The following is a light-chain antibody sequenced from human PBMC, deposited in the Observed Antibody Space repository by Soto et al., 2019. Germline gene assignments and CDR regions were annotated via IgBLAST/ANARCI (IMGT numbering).Light chain of an antibody. Sequence: QSALTQPASVSGSPGQSITISCTGTSSDVGAYNLVSWYQQHPGKAPKLMIYEDTKRPSGVSNRFSASKSGNTASLTISGLQAEDEADYYCSSYAGSTTPYVFGTGTQLTVL. CDR1: SSDVGAYNL. CDR2: EDT. CDR3: SSYAGSTTPYV. V-gene: IGLV2-23*01. J-gene: IGLJ1*01.